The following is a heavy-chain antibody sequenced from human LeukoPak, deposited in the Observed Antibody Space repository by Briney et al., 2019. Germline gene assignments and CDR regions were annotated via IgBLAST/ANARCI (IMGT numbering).Heavy chain of an antibody. CDR3: ARVGLGSGSSTGNYYYMDV. CDR1: GGSITIYY. D-gene: IGHD3-10*01. V-gene: IGHV4-59*01. CDR2: IYYSGSN. Sequence: SGTLSLTCTVSGGSITIYYWSWIRQPPGKGLEWIGYIYYSGSNKYNPSLKNRITMSRDTSKNQLSLKPSSVTAADTAVYYCARVGLGSGSSTGNYYYMDVWGKGTTVTVSS. J-gene: IGHJ6*03.